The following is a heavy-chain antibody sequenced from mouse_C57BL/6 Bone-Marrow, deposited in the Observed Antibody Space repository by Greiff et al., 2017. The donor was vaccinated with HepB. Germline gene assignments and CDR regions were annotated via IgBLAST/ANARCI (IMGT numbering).Heavy chain of an antibody. Sequence: VQLQQSGAELARPGASVKLSCKASGYTFTSYGISWVKQRTGQGLEWIGEIYPRSGNTYYNEKFKGKATLTADKSSSTAYMELRSLTSEDSAVYFCANITTVVANGYFDYWGQGTTLTVSS. CDR2: IYPRSGNT. D-gene: IGHD1-1*01. V-gene: IGHV1-81*01. CDR3: ANITTVVANGYFDY. J-gene: IGHJ2*01. CDR1: GYTFTSYG.